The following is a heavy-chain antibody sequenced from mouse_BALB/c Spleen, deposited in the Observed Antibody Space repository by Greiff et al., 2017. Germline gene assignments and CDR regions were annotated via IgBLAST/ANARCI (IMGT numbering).Heavy chain of an antibody. V-gene: IGHV1-80*01. CDR3: ASPLYYGSSFDY. CDR1: GYAFSSYW. D-gene: IGHD1-1*01. Sequence: VKLMESGAELVRPGSSVKISCKASGYAFSSYWMNWVKQRPGQGLEWIGQIYPGDGDTNYNGKFKGKATLTADKSSSTAYMQLSSLTSEDSAVYFCASPLYYGSSFDYWGQGTTLTVSS. CDR2: IYPGDGDT. J-gene: IGHJ2*01.